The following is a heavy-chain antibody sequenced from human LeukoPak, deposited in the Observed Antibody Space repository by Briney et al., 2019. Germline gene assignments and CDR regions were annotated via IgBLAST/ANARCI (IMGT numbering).Heavy chain of an antibody. Sequence: GGSLRLSCAASGFTFSSYAMSWVRQAPGKGLEWGSAISGSGGSTYYADSVKGRFTISRDNSKNTLYLQMNSLRAEDTAVYYCAKDRGRFRGALDYWGQGTLVTVSS. J-gene: IGHJ4*02. D-gene: IGHD3-10*01. CDR1: GFTFSSYA. V-gene: IGHV3-23*01. CDR2: ISGSGGST. CDR3: AKDRGRFRGALDY.